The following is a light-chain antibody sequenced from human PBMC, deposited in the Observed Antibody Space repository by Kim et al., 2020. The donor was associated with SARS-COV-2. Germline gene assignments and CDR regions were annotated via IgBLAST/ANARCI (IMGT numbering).Light chain of an antibody. CDR3: LLLYGGIWV. Sequence: PGVTVTLTCASSTGAVTSGYDPNWFQQKPGQAPRALIYRISDKYSWTPARFSGSLLGGKAALTLSGVQPEDEAEYYCLLLYGGIWVFGGGTQLTVL. J-gene: IGLJ3*02. CDR1: TGAVTSGYD. V-gene: IGLV7-43*01. CDR2: RIS.